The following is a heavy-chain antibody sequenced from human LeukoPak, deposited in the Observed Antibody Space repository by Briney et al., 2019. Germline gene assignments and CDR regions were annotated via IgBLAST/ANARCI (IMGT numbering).Heavy chain of an antibody. V-gene: IGHV3-23*01. D-gene: IGHD2-15*01. CDR1: GFTFSNYA. J-gene: IGHJ6*03. CDR3: AKDIRYCGGGSCEYYYYMDV. Sequence: GGSLRLSCAASGFTFSNYAMSWVRQAPGKGLEWVSSISCSGGITYYADSVKGRFTISRDNSKNALSLQMNSLRAEDTAVYYCAKDIRYCGGGSCEYYYYMDVWGKGTTVTVSS. CDR2: ISCSGGIT.